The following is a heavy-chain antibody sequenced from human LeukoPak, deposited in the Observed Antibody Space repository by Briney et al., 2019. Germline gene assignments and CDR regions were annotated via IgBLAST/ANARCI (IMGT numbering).Heavy chain of an antibody. J-gene: IGHJ4*02. V-gene: IGHV4-59*08. D-gene: IGHD1-26*01. CDR2: IYYSGST. CDR1: GVSISSYY. CDR3: ARHSLSVGATTRFDY. Sequence: DPSETLSLTCTVSGVSISSYYWSWIRQPPGKGLEWIGYIYYSGSTNYNPSLKSRVTISVDTSKNQFSLKLSSVTAADTAVYYCARHSLSVGATTRFDYWGQGTLVTVSS.